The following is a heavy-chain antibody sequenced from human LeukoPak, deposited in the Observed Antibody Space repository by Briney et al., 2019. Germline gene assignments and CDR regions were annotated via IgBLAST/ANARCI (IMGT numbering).Heavy chain of an antibody. Sequence: GESLKISCKGSGYNFSTHWIGWVRQMPGKGLEWMGIIYPGDSDTRYSPSFQGQVTISADKSISTAYLQWSSLKASDTAMYYCAKQNHYDSSGYYATEPWGQGTLVTVSS. V-gene: IGHV5-51*01. CDR3: AKQNHYDSSGYYATEP. J-gene: IGHJ5*02. CDR1: GYNFSTHW. CDR2: IYPGDSDT. D-gene: IGHD3-22*01.